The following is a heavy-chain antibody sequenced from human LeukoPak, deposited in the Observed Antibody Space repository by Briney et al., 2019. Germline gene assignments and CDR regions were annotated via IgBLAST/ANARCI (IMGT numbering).Heavy chain of an antibody. V-gene: IGHV3-20*04. Sequence: PGGSPRLSCAASGFTFDDYGMSWVRQAPGKGLEWVSGINWNGGSTGYADSVKGRFTISRDNAKNSLYLQMNSLRAEDTALYYCASTKPRSYSSSWYYFDYWGQGTLVTVSS. CDR3: ASTKPRSYSSSWYYFDY. D-gene: IGHD6-13*01. CDR2: INWNGGST. J-gene: IGHJ4*02. CDR1: GFTFDDYG.